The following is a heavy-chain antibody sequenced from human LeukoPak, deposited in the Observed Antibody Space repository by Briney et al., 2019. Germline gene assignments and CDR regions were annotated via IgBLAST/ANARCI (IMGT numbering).Heavy chain of an antibody. Sequence: GGSLRLSCAASGFTFSSYGMHWVRQAPGKGLEWVAVTSYDGSNKYYADSVKGRFTISRDNSKNTLYLQMNSLRAEDTAVYYCAKDYCYGCDYYYYYMDVWGKGTTVTISS. J-gene: IGHJ6*03. CDR2: TSYDGSNK. CDR3: AKDYCYGCDYYYYYMDV. V-gene: IGHV3-30*18. CDR1: GFTFSSYG. D-gene: IGHD5-18*01.